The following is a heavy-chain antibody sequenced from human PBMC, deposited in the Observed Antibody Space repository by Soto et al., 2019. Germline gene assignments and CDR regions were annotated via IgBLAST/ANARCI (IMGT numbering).Heavy chain of an antibody. Sequence: ASVTGPSTASGYTLKSYDSSWVPQATGQGLEWMGWMNPYSGNTGYAQKFQGRVTVTRNTSISTVYMEPSGLRPDDTAVYYCARISSASSGWLPDYWGQGTLVTVS. CDR2: MNPYSGNT. CDR3: ARISSASSGWLPDY. D-gene: IGHD2-2*01. CDR1: GYTLKSYD. J-gene: IGHJ4*02. V-gene: IGHV1-8*01.